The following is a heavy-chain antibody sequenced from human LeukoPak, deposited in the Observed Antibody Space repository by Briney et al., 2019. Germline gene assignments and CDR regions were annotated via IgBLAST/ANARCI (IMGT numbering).Heavy chain of an antibody. Sequence: SETLSLTCSVFGGPISGYQWNWIRQPPGKGLEWIAYMYYRGITNYRPSLRSRVTMSVDTSKNQFSLRLSSVTAADTAVYYCASVPADESTGYGRGYYQHWGQGTLVAVSS. V-gene: IGHV4-59*01. D-gene: IGHD3-22*01. CDR3: ASVPADESTGYGRGYYQH. CDR1: GGPISGYQ. CDR2: MYYRGIT. J-gene: IGHJ1*01.